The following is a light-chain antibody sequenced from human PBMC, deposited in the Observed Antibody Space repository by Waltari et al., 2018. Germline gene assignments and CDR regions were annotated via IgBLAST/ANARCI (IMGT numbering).Light chain of an antibody. J-gene: IGKJ2*01. CDR2: GAS. Sequence: EIVMTQSPATLSVSPGERATLSCRASQSVSSNLAWYQQKPGQAPRLLIYGASTRATGIPARISGSGSVTEFTLTISSMQSEDFAVYYCQQYNNWPPYTFGQGTKLEIK. V-gene: IGKV3-15*01. CDR1: QSVSSN. CDR3: QQYNNWPPYT.